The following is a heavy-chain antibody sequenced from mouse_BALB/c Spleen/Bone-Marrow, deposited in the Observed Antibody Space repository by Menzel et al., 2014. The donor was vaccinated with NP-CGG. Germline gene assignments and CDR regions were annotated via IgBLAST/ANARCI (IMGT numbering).Heavy chain of an antibody. D-gene: IGHD1-1*01. CDR3: ARDYYGSSDY. J-gene: IGHJ2*01. CDR1: GFTFSSYG. Sequence: EVQLQESGGGLVQPGGSLKLSCAASGFTFSSYGMSWVRQTPDKRLELVATINSNGGSTCYPDSVKGRFTISRDNAKNTLYLQMSSLKSEDTAMYYCARDYYGSSDYWGQGTTLTVSS. CDR2: INSNGGST. V-gene: IGHV5-6-3*01.